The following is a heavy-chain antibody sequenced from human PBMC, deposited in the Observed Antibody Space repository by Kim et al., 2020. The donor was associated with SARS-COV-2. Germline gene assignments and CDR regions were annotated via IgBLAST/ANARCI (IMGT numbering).Heavy chain of an antibody. J-gene: IGHJ4*02. CDR3: ANRRDGYNVIDY. V-gene: IGHV3-23*01. Sequence: GGSLRLSCAASGFTFSSYAMSWVRQAPGKGLEWVSAISGSGGSTYYADSVKGRFTISRDNSKNTLYLQMNSLRAEDTAVYYCANRRDGYNVIDYWGQGTLVTVSS. D-gene: IGHD5-12*01. CDR2: ISGSGGST. CDR1: GFTFSSYA.